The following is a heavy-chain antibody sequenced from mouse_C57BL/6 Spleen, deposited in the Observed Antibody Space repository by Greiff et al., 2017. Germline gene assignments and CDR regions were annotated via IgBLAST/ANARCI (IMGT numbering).Heavy chain of an antibody. Sequence: VQLQQSGPVLVKPGASVKMSCKASGYTFTDYYMNWVKQSHGKSLEWIGVINPYNGGTSYNQKFKGKATLTVDKSSSTAYMELNSLTSEDSAVYYCAREGDGDYDGMDYWGQGTSVTVSS. J-gene: IGHJ4*01. CDR2: INPYNGGT. CDR3: AREGDGDYDGMDY. CDR1: GYTFTDYY. V-gene: IGHV1-19*01. D-gene: IGHD2-3*01.